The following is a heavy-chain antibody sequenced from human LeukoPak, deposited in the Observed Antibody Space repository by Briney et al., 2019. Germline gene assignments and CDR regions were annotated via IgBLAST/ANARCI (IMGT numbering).Heavy chain of an antibody. CDR3: ARDRYGSGSLYYYYYYMDV. CDR1: GGSISSSSYY. D-gene: IGHD3-10*01. Sequence: SETLSLTCTVSGGSISSSSYYWGWIRQPPGKGLEWIGSIYYRGSTYYNPSLRSRVTISVDTSRKQFSLKLTSVTAADTAVYYCARDRYGSGSLYYYYYYMDVWGKGTTVTVSS. V-gene: IGHV4-39*07. J-gene: IGHJ6*03. CDR2: IYYRGST.